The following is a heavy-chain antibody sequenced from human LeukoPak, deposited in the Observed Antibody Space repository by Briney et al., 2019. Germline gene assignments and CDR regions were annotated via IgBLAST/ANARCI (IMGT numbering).Heavy chain of an antibody. CDR2: INAYNGNT. CDR3: ARDRSGGLYSSSWYPFDY. J-gene: IGHJ4*02. D-gene: IGHD6-13*01. CDR1: GYTFTSYG. Sequence: ASVKVSCKASGYTFTSYGISWVRQAPGQGLEWMGWINAYNGNTNYAQKRQGRVTMTTDTSTSTAYMELRSLRSDVTAVYYCARDRSGGLYSSSWYPFDYWGQGTLVTVSS. V-gene: IGHV1-18*01.